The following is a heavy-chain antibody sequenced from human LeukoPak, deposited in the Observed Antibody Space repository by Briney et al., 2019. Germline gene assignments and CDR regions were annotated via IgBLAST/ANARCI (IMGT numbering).Heavy chain of an antibody. CDR3: ASGLYTAGQENNWFDP. V-gene: IGHV4-39*02. D-gene: IGHD2-2*02. Sequence: SETLCLNCTVSGDSIISSHYHWDWIRQPPGKGMEWIGSIYDSGNTYSNPSLKSRVTISVDTSKHRFSMRMSSVTAADTAVYYCASGLYTAGQENNWFDPWGQGTLVTVSS. CDR1: GDSIISSHYH. CDR2: IYDSGNT. J-gene: IGHJ5*02.